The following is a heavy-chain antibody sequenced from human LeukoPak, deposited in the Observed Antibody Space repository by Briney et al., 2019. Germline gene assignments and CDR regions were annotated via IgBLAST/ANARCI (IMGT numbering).Heavy chain of an antibody. J-gene: IGHJ6*02. CDR2: ISSSSSYI. CDR1: GFTFSSYS. Sequence: GGSLRLSCAASGFTFSSYSMSWVRQAPGKGLEWVSSISSSSSYIYYADSVKGRFTISRDNAKNSLYLQMNSLRAEDTAVYYCARYQGYYDFWSGYYPSYYYYGMDVWGQGTTVTVSS. V-gene: IGHV3-21*01. CDR3: ARYQGYYDFWSGYYPSYYYYGMDV. D-gene: IGHD3-3*01.